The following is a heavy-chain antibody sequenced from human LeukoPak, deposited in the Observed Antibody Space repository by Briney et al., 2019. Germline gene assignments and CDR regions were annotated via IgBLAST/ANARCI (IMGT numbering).Heavy chain of an antibody. CDR3: ARYPGLEEAGSKGAFDY. CDR1: GGSISSYY. Sequence: SETLSLTCTVSGGSISSYYWSWTRQPPGKGLEWIGYIYYSGSTNYNPSLKSRVTISVDMSKNQFSLKLRSVTAADTAVYYCARYPGLEEAGSKGAFDYWGQGTLVTVSS. V-gene: IGHV4-59*01. J-gene: IGHJ4*02. D-gene: IGHD3-10*01. CDR2: IYYSGST.